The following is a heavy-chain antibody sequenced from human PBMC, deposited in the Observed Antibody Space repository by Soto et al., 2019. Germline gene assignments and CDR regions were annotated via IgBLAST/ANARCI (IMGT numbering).Heavy chain of an antibody. CDR2: ISVYNGIT. CDR1: GYTFISYG. V-gene: IGHV1-18*04. D-gene: IGHD6-13*01. Sequence: QIQLVQSGAEVKKPGASVKVSCKASGYTFISYGITWVRQAPGQGLEWMGWISVYNGITNYAQNVQDRVTMTTDTSTSTAYMELRSLRSDDTAVYFCARAKDLEYSSSWGSFDYWGQGTLVTVSS. CDR3: ARAKDLEYSSSWGSFDY. J-gene: IGHJ4*02.